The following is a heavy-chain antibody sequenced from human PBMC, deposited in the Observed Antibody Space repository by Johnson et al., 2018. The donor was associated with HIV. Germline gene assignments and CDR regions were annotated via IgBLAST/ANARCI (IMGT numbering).Heavy chain of an antibody. CDR1: GFSFSNYW. CDR2: ISPDESKT. D-gene: IGHD3/OR15-3a*01. V-gene: IGHV3-74*01. Sequence: VQLVESGGDLVQPGGSLRLSCVASGFSFSNYWMHWVRQAPGKGPVWVSRISPDESKTDYADSVKGRFTISRDIAKNTPYLPMNSLRAEDTAVYYCARDGRGLDAFDIWGQGTVVTVSS. CDR3: ARDGRGLDAFDI. J-gene: IGHJ3*02.